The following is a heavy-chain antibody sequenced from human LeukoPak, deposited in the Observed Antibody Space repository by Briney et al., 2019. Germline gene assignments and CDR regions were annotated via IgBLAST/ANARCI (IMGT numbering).Heavy chain of an antibody. CDR3: ARDPSGSGWVFDY. CDR1: GYTFTGYY. D-gene: IGHD6-19*01. Sequence: ASVKVSCKASGYTFTGYYMHWVRQAPGQGLEWMGWINPNSGGTNYAQKFQGRVTMTRDTSISTAYMELSRLRSDDTAVYYCARDPSGSGWVFDYWGQGTLVTVSS. J-gene: IGHJ4*02. V-gene: IGHV1-2*02. CDR2: INPNSGGT.